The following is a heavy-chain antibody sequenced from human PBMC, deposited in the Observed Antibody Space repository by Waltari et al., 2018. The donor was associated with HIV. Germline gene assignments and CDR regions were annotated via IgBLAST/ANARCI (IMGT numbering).Heavy chain of an antibody. Sequence: QLQLQGSGPGLVKSSETLSLTCTVSGGSMTSSSYYWGWIRQPPGKGLEWIGSMSYSVSTYHNPSLRSLLTISADTSKNQFSLKLTSVTAADTAVYYCARSFSGYSNYFDPWGQGTLVTVSS. CDR3: ARSFSGYSNYFDP. V-gene: IGHV4-39*01. D-gene: IGHD4-4*01. CDR2: MSYSVST. J-gene: IGHJ5*02. CDR1: GGSMTSSSYY.